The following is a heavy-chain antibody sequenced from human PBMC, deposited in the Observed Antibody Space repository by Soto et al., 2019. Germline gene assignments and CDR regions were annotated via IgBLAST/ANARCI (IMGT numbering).Heavy chain of an antibody. CDR1: GFTFSSYA. J-gene: IGHJ3*02. D-gene: IGHD3-16*01. CDR3: VKGVSYAFDI. V-gene: IGHV3-64D*08. CDR2: ISRNGGNT. Sequence: GGSLRLSCSASGFTFSSYAMHWVRQAPGKGLEYVSTISRNGGNTYYTDSVKGRFTISRDNSKNTLYLQMSSLIAEDTAVYYCVKGVSYAFDIGGQGTMVTVSS.